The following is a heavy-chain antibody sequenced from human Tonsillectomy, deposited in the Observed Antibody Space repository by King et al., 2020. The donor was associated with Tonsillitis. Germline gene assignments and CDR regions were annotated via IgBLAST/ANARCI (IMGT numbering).Heavy chain of an antibody. CDR1: GFTFSSYA. J-gene: IGHJ4*02. CDR3: AKDRYCSSTSCQGDY. V-gene: IGHV3-23*04. CDR2: ISGGGGST. Sequence: VQLVESGGGLVQPGGALRLSCAASGFTFSSYAMSWVRQAPGKGLEWVSAISGGGGSTYYADSVKGRVTISRDNTKNTLYLQMNSLRAEDTAVYYCAKDRYCSSTSCQGDYWGQGTLVTVSS. D-gene: IGHD2-2*01.